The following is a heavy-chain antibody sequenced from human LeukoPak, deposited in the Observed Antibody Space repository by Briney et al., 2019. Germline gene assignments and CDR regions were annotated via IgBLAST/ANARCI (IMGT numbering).Heavy chain of an antibody. CDR3: ARLPYYYDSHGFRDYHYYMDV. D-gene: IGHD3-22*01. CDR1: DDSISTYY. Sequence: SETLSLTCTVADDSISTYYWTWIRQSPGKGLEWLAYMFFSGATTYNPSLRSRVTVLGDTSKNQFSLKLSSVTAADTAVYYCARLPYYYDSHGFRDYHYYMDVWGKGTTVTVSS. V-gene: IGHV4-59*08. CDR2: MFFSGAT. J-gene: IGHJ6*03.